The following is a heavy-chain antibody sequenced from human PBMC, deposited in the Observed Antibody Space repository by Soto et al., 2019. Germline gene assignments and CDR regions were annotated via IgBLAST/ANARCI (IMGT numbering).Heavy chain of an antibody. CDR3: ARVEMATIRGNLDY. Sequence: GGSLRLSCAASGFTFSSYAMHWVRQAPGKGLEWVAVISYDGSNKYYADSVKGRFTISRDNSKNTLYLQMNSLRAEDTAVYYCARVEMATIRGNLDYWGQGTLVTVSS. V-gene: IGHV3-30-3*01. CDR1: GFTFSSYA. CDR2: ISYDGSNK. D-gene: IGHD5-12*01. J-gene: IGHJ4*02.